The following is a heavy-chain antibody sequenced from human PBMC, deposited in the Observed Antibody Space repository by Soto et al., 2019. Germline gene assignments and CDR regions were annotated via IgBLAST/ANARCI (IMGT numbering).Heavy chain of an antibody. D-gene: IGHD3-22*01. CDR3: ARDDYYDSSGYPPPYYGMDV. V-gene: IGHV1-46*01. Sequence: ASVKVSCKASGYTFTSYYMHWVLQAPGEGLEWMGIINPSGGSTSYAQKFQGRVTMTRDTSTSTVYMELSSLRSEDTAVYYCARDDYYDSSGYPPPYYGMDVWGQGTTVTVSS. CDR1: GYTFTSYY. CDR2: INPSGGST. J-gene: IGHJ6*02.